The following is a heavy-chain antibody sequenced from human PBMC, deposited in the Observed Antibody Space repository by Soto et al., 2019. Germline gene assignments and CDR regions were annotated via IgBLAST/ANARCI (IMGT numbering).Heavy chain of an antibody. D-gene: IGHD3-10*01. Sequence: EVQLEESGGGLIQPGGSLRLSCTASGLSVRNNYMSWVRQAPGMGLEWVSVIYNDGTTYYADSVKGRFTLSRDTSKNTLSLQMDSLRAEDTAVYYCVRPLPSGRNYGMDGWGQGTTVTVSS. CDR3: VRPLPSGRNYGMDG. J-gene: IGHJ6*02. CDR2: IYNDGTT. V-gene: IGHV3-53*01. CDR1: GLSVRNNY.